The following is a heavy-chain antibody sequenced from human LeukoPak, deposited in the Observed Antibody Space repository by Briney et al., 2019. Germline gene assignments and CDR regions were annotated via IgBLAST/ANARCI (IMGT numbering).Heavy chain of an antibody. J-gene: IGHJ4*02. Sequence: SGGSLRLSCAASGFTFNNYAMSWVRQAPGEGLEWVSTISGSGGSGSSTYYADSVKGRFTISRDNSKNTLYLQMSSLRAEDTAVYYCAKEYGYNFQYWGQGTLGTVSS. V-gene: IGHV3-23*01. CDR3: AKEYGYNFQY. CDR1: GFTFNNYA. D-gene: IGHD1-1*01. CDR2: ISGSGGSGSST.